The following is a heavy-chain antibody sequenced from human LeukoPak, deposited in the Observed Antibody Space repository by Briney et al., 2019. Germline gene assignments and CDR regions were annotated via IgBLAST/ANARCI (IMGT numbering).Heavy chain of an antibody. CDR2: TIPFFGSA. Sequence: ASVKVSCKASGGTFSNYGFSWVRQAPGQGLEWMGGTIPFFGSANYAQKFQGRVTIKADKSTNTASMELSSLKSEDTAVYFCARDMGLTGTTVWFDSWGQGTLVIVCS. CDR3: ARDMGLTGTTVWFDS. D-gene: IGHD1-20*01. V-gene: IGHV1-69*06. J-gene: IGHJ5*01. CDR1: GGTFSNYG.